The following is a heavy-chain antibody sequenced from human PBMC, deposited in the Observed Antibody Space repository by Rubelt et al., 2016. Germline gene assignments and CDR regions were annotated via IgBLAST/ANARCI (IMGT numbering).Heavy chain of an antibody. CDR3: ARGPASDCTGGSCYSWFDP. CDR1: GFKFSTYW. CDR2: IKQDESEE. V-gene: IGHV3-7*01. J-gene: IGHJ5*02. Sequence: GGSLRLSCVVSGFKFSTYWLSWVRQAPGKGLEWLGNIKQDESEEHYADSVKGRFTISRDNARNLLYLHMNSLRAEDTAMYYCARGPASDCTGGSCYSWFDPWGQGTLVTVSS. D-gene: IGHD2-15*01.